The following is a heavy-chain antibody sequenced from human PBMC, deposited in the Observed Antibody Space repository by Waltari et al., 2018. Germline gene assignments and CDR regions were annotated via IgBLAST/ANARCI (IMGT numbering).Heavy chain of an antibody. CDR1: GFTFSNYA. Sequence: VQPGRSLRLSCAASGFTFSNYAMHWVRQAPGKGLEGVAVTSYDGSDKYYADSVKGRFTISRDNSKNTLYLQMNSLRDEDTAVYYCARDWAGTAQFPYYYYGMDVWGQGTTVTVSS. CDR3: ARDWAGTAQFPYYYYGMDV. D-gene: IGHD1-1*01. V-gene: IGHV3-30*04. J-gene: IGHJ6*02. CDR2: TSYDGSDK.